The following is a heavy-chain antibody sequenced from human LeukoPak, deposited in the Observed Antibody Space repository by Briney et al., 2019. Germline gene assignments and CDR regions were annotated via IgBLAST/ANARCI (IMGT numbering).Heavy chain of an antibody. CDR2: INPNSGGT. CDR1: GYSFTAHY. V-gene: IGHV1-2*02. J-gene: IGHJ3*02. Sequence: ASVKVSCKASGYSFTAHYMHWIRQAPGQGLEWMGWINPNSGGTNYAQKFQGRVTMTRDTSISTAYMELSRLRSDDTAVYYCARDQEQLDPDAFDIWGQGTMVTVSS. D-gene: IGHD6-6*01. CDR3: ARDQEQLDPDAFDI.